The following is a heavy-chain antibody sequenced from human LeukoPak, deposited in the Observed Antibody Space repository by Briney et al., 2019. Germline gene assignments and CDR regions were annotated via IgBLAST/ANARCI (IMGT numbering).Heavy chain of an antibody. CDR2: IKHDGSEQ. V-gene: IGHV3-7*01. CDR3: TRGSGEHGGVSYR. CDR1: GFIFTSNR. J-gene: IGHJ5*02. Sequence: GGSLRLSCAASGFIFTSNRMNWVRQAPGKGLEWVANIKHDGSEQIYVDSVKGRFTISRDNAKDSVYLQMNSLRAEDTAVYYCTRGSGEHGGVSYRWGQGTLVIVS. D-gene: IGHD1/OR15-1a*01.